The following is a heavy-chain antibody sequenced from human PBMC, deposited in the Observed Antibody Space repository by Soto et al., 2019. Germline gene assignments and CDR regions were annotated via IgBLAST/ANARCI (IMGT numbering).Heavy chain of an antibody. CDR2: IYYSGNT. CDR1: GGSITSGSYY. V-gene: IGHV4-39*01. J-gene: IGHJ4*02. Sequence: SETLSLTCSVSGGSITSGSYYWGYIRQPPGKGLEWIGSIYYSGNTYYNPSLKSRVTISIDTSKNQFSLKLSSVTAADTAVYYCARHPYRSDWYGRFYWGQGTLVTVSS. CDR3: ARHPYRSDWYGRFY. D-gene: IGHD6-19*01.